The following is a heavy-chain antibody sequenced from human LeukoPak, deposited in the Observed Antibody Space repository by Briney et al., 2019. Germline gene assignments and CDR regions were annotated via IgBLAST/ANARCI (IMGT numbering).Heavy chain of an antibody. D-gene: IGHD3-10*01. CDR2: ISSSSSYI. CDR3: ARDKPYYYGSGSYPFDY. V-gene: IGHV3-21*01. Sequence: PGGSLRLSCAASGFTFSSYSMNWVRQAPGKGLEWVSSISSSSSYIYYADSEKGRFTIPRDNAKNSLYLQMNSLRAEDTAVYYCARDKPYYYGSGSYPFDYWGQGTLVTVSS. J-gene: IGHJ4*02. CDR1: GFTFSSYS.